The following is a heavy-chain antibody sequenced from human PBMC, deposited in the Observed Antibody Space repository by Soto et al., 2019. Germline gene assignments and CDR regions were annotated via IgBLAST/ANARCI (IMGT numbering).Heavy chain of an antibody. CDR3: GSGCYYGSGGAY. CDR2: ISAYNGNT. V-gene: IGHV1-18*01. D-gene: IGHD3-10*01. CDR1: GYTFTSYG. Sequence: ASVKVSCKASGYTFTSYGISWVRQAPGQGLEWMGWISAYNGNTNYAQKLQGRVTMTTDTSTSTAYMELRSLRSDYPAVDYWGSGCYYGSGGAYWGQGTLVTVSS. J-gene: IGHJ4*02.